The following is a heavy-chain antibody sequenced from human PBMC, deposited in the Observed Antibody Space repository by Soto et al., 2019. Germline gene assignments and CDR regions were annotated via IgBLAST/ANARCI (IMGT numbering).Heavy chain of an antibody. CDR1: GFTFRDYA. D-gene: IGHD2-21*02. CDR2: IYGSGGGI. V-gene: IGHV3-23*01. CDR3: AKDLVSGDGLWLMDE. J-gene: IGHJ4*02. Sequence: EAQLLESGGGLVQPGGSLRLSCTASGFTFRDYAMTWVRQAQGKGLECVSGIYGSGGGIQYADSVKGRFTISRDNYRNTLYLQMNSLRDEDTAVYYCAKDLVSGDGLWLMDEWGQGTPVTVSP.